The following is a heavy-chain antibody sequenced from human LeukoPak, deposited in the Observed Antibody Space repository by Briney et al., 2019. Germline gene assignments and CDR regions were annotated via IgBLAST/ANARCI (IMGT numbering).Heavy chain of an antibody. CDR1: GFTFSSYA. J-gene: IGHJ6*03. CDR3: AKGGRATSPDPNFSDLAFYYYYYMDV. D-gene: IGHD2/OR15-2a*01. Sequence: GGSLRLSCAASGFTFSSYAMSWVRQAPGKGLEWVSAISGSGGSTYYADSVKGRFTISRDNSKNTLYLQMNSLRAEDTAVYYCAKGGRATSPDPNFSDLAFYYYYYMDVWGKGTTVTVSS. V-gene: IGHV3-23*01. CDR2: ISGSGGST.